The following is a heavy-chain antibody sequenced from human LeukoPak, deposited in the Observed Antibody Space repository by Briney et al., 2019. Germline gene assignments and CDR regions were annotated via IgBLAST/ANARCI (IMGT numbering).Heavy chain of an antibody. V-gene: IGHV3-21*01. J-gene: IGHJ4*02. CDR3: ARDPYCGGDCYSGGANY. Sequence: GGSLRLSCAASGFTFSSYSMNWVRQAPGKGLEWVSSISSSSSYIYYADSVKGRFTISRDNAKNSLYLQMNSLRAEDTAVYYCARDPYCGGDCYSGGANYWGQGTLVTVSS. CDR2: ISSSSSYI. D-gene: IGHD2-21*02. CDR1: GFTFSSYS.